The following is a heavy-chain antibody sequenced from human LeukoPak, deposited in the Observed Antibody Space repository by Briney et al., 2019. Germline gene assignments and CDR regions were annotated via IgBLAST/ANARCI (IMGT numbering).Heavy chain of an antibody. J-gene: IGHJ4*02. Sequence: PSETLSLTCTVSGGSISSYYWSWIRQPPGKGLEWIGYIYYSGSTNHNPSLKSRVTISVDTSKNQFSLNLSSVTAADTAVYYCARDLLPTAGYFDYWGQGTLVTVSS. CDR1: GGSISSYY. CDR3: ARDLLPTAGYFDY. CDR2: IYYSGST. V-gene: IGHV4-59*01. D-gene: IGHD6-19*01.